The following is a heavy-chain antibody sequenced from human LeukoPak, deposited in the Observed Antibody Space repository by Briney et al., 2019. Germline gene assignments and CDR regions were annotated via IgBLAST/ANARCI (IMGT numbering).Heavy chain of an antibody. V-gene: IGHV3-11*01. Sequence: GGSLRLSCAASGFTFSGHWMSWIRQAPGKGLEWVSYISSSGSTIYYADSVKGRFTISRDNAKNSLYLQMNSLRAEDTAVYYCARDGVGANYYYYYYMDVWGKGTTVTVSS. CDR1: GFTFSGHW. CDR2: ISSSGSTI. D-gene: IGHD1-26*01. J-gene: IGHJ6*03. CDR3: ARDGVGANYYYYYYMDV.